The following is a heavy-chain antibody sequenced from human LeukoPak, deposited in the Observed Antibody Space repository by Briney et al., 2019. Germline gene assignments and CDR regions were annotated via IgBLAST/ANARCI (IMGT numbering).Heavy chain of an antibody. CDR3: ARAPTNYYCSGGSCYTHFDY. D-gene: IGHD2-15*01. J-gene: IGHJ4*02. CDR1: GGSFSGYY. V-gene: IGHV4-34*01. CDR2: INHSGST. Sequence: SSETLSLTCAVYGGSFSGYYWSWIRQPPGKGLEWIGEINHSGSTNYNPSLKSRVTISVDTSKDQFSLKLSSVTVADTAVYYCARAPTNYYCSGGSCYTHFDYWGQGTLVTVSS.